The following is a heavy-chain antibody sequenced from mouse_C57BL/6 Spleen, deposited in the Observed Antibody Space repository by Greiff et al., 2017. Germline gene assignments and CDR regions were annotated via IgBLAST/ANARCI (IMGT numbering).Heavy chain of an antibody. CDR1: GYSITSGYY. CDR2: ISYDGSN. D-gene: IGHD1-1*01. J-gene: IGHJ1*03. Sequence: EVQLEESGPGLVKPSPSLSLSCSVTGYSITSGYYWNWIRQFPGNKLEWMGYISYDGSNNYNQTLKNRISFTRDTSTNQFFLKLNSVTTEDTATYYCAREGDYYGSARYFDVWGTGTTVTVSS. V-gene: IGHV3-6*01. CDR3: AREGDYYGSARYFDV.